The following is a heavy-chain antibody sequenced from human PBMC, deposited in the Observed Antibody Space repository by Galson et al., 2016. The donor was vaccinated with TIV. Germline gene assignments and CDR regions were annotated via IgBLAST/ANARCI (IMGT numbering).Heavy chain of an antibody. Sequence: SLRLSCAASGFPFSSYAMHWVRQAPGKGLQWVAVISFDGSNKYYADSVKGRFTISRDSSKNTLYLQVNSLRTEDTAVYYCWRGRRGRLQDTFDIWGQGTVVTVSA. V-gene: IGHV3-30*01. CDR3: WRGRRGRLQDTFDI. CDR2: ISFDGSNK. D-gene: IGHD3-10*01. CDR1: GFPFSSYA. J-gene: IGHJ3*02.